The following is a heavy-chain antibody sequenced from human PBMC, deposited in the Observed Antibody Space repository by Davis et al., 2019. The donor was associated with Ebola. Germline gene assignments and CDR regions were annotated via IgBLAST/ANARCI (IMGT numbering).Heavy chain of an antibody. D-gene: IGHD6-13*01. CDR2: ISYDGSNK. J-gene: IGHJ4*02. Sequence: GESLKISCAASGFTFSSYGMHWVRQAPGKGLEWVAVISYDGSNKYYADSVKGRFTISRDNSKNTLYLQMNSLRAEDTAVYYCARGYGIAAAGTFDYWGQGTLVTVSS. V-gene: IGHV3-30*03. CDR1: GFTFSSYG. CDR3: ARGYGIAAAGTFDY.